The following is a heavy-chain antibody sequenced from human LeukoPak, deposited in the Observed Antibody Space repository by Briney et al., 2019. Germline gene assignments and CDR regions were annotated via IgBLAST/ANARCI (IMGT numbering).Heavy chain of an antibody. Sequence: AGGSLRLSCAASGLTFSSYAMSWVRQAPGKGLEWIGAIYYSGSTYYNPSLKSRVTISVDTSKNQFSLKLSSVTAADTAVYYCAGESYSDIDYWGQGTLVTVSS. CDR1: GLTFSSYA. CDR3: AGESYSDIDY. J-gene: IGHJ4*02. V-gene: IGHV4-4*02. D-gene: IGHD5-18*01. CDR2: IYYSGST.